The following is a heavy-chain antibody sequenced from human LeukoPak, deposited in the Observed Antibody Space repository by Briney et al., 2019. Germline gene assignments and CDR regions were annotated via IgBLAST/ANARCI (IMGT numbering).Heavy chain of an antibody. V-gene: IGHV3-23*01. Sequence: GSLRLSCAPSGFTFSSYAMAWVRQAPGKGLEWVSTVNGGGGSTYYADSVTGRFTISRDNSKNTLSLQMNSLRADDTAVYFCAKEGAIWFGEVYYFDHWGHGTLVTVSS. J-gene: IGHJ4*03. D-gene: IGHD3-10*01. CDR1: GFTFSSYA. CDR3: AKEGAIWFGEVYYFDH. CDR2: VNGGGGST.